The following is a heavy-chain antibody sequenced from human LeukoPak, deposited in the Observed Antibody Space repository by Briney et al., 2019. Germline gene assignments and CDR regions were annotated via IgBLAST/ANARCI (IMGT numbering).Heavy chain of an antibody. D-gene: IGHD2-15*01. Sequence: GGSLRLSCAASGFIFSTFAMSWVRQAPGKGLEWVSAISGSGGTTYYADSVQGRFTISRDNSQNTLYLQMNSLRAEDTAVYYCAKYIGSGFSFEHWGQGTLVAVSS. CDR1: GFIFSTFA. V-gene: IGHV3-23*01. CDR3: AKYIGSGFSFEH. CDR2: ISGSGGTT. J-gene: IGHJ4*02.